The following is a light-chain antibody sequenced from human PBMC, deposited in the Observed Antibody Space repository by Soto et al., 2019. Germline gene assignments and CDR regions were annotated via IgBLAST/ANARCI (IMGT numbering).Light chain of an antibody. CDR1: SSDVGGYDH. Sequence: QSVLTQPASVSGSPGQSMTISCTGTSSDVGGYDHVSWYQLHPGKAPKLMVFEVSNRPSGVSYRFSGSTSGNTASLTISGLQAEDDADYFCSSYSISTTYLFGTGTKVTAL. CDR2: EVS. CDR3: SSYSISTTYL. J-gene: IGLJ1*01. V-gene: IGLV2-14*01.